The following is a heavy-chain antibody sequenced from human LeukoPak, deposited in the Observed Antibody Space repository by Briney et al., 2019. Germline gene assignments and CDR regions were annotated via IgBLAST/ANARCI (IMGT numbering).Heavy chain of an antibody. CDR1: GFTFSGSA. CDR3: TTAGYDSSGYYSDY. Sequence: GGSLRLSCAASGFTFSGSAMHWVRQASGKGLEWVGRIRSKANSYATTYAASVKGRFTISRDDSKNTAYLQMNSLKTEDTAVYYCTTAGYDSSGYYSDYWGQGTLVTVSS. J-gene: IGHJ4*02. V-gene: IGHV3-73*01. CDR2: IRSKANSYAT. D-gene: IGHD3-22*01.